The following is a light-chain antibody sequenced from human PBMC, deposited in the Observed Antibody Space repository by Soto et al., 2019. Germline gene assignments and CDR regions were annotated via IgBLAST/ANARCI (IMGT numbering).Light chain of an antibody. Sequence: QSALTQPASVSGSPGQSITISCTGTSSDVGAYDYVSWYQQHPGTAPKLIIYDVSHRPSGVSDRFSGSKSGNTASLTIFGLQAEDEANYYCTSYSGITTLGVFGTGTKLTVL. V-gene: IGLV2-14*03. CDR2: DVS. CDR1: SSDVGAYDY. J-gene: IGLJ1*01. CDR3: TSYSGITTLGV.